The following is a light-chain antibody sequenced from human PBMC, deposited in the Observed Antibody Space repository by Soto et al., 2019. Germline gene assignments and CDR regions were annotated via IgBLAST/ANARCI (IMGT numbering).Light chain of an antibody. V-gene: IGKV1-39*01. J-gene: IGKJ2*01. CDR1: QTISNF. CDR2: TTS. Sequence: DIQMTQSPSSLSASVGDRVTITCRASQTISNFLNWYQQKPGKAPKSLIHTTSTLQSGVPTRLSGSGSGTDFTLTISSLQPEDFASYFCQQSYSFPFTFGQGTKLEIK. CDR3: QQSYSFPFT.